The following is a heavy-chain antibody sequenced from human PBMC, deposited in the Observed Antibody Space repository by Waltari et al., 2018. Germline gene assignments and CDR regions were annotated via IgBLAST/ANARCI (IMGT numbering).Heavy chain of an antibody. V-gene: IGHV1-2*06. J-gene: IGHJ4*02. Sequence: QVQLVQSGAEVKKPGASVKVSCKASGYTLTGYYMHWVRQAPGQGLEWMGRINPNIGGTNYAQKFQGRVTMTRDTSISTAYMELSRLRSDDTAVYYCVSTIFGVVILNYWGQGTLVTVSS. CDR2: INPNIGGT. CDR1: GYTLTGYY. D-gene: IGHD3-3*01. CDR3: VSTIFGVVILNY.